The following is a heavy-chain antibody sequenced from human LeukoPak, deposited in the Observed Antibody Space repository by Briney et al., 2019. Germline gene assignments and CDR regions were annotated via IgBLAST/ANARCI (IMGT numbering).Heavy chain of an antibody. V-gene: IGHV3-30-3*01. Sequence: PGGSLRLSCAASGFTFSSYAMHWVRQAPGKGLKWVAVISYDGSNKYYADSVKGRFTISRDNSKNTLYLQMNSLRAEDTAVYYCARDPSYGDWTYFDYWGQGTLVTVSS. CDR3: ARDPSYGDWTYFDY. D-gene: IGHD4-17*01. J-gene: IGHJ4*02. CDR2: ISYDGSNK. CDR1: GFTFSSYA.